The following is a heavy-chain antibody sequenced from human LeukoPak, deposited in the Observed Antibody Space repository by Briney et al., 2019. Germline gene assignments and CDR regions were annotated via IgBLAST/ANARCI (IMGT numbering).Heavy chain of an antibody. Sequence: GASVKVSCKASGYTFTSYGITWVRQAPGQGLECVGWISAYNGNTNYAQKLQGRVTMTRDTSISTAYMELSRLTSDDTAVYYCARDAISRGIIDYWGQGTLVTVSS. D-gene: IGHD3-10*01. CDR3: ARDAISRGIIDY. CDR1: GYTFTSYG. V-gene: IGHV1-18*01. CDR2: ISAYNGNT. J-gene: IGHJ4*02.